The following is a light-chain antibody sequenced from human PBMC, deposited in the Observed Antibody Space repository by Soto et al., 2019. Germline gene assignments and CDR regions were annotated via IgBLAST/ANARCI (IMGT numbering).Light chain of an antibody. J-gene: IGLJ3*02. Sequence: QSALTQPPSVSGSPGQSVTISCTGTSSDVGSYNRVSWYQQPPGTAPKLMICQVSNRPSGVPDRFSGSKSGNTASLTISGLQCEDESDYYCSSYTSSGTWVFGGGTKLTVL. CDR1: SSDVGSYNR. CDR2: QVS. V-gene: IGLV2-18*02. CDR3: SSYTSSGTWV.